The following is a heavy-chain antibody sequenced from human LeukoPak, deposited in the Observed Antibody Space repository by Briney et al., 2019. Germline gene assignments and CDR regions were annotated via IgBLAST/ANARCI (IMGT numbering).Heavy chain of an antibody. J-gene: IGHJ4*02. V-gene: IGHV3-30*18. CDR3: AKGVSRGVDPTGLEY. Sequence: GGPLRLSCVASGFTFSSYGMHWVRQAPGKGPEWVAVISYDGSDRYYANFVKGRFTISRDNSKNTLFLQTNNMRPEDTAVYYCAKGVSRGVDPTGLEYWGQGTLVTVSS. CDR1: GFTFSSYG. D-gene: IGHD1-1*01. CDR2: ISYDGSDR.